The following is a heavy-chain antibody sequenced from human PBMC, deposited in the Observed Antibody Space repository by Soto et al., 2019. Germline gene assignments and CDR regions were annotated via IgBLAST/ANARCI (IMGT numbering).Heavy chain of an antibody. CDR2: INAGNGNT. CDR3: ARDLGGSYYAPVDY. J-gene: IGHJ4*02. V-gene: IGHV1-3*01. Sequence: ASVKVSCKASGYTFTGYAMHWVRQAPGQRLEWMGWINAGNGNTKYSQKFQGRVTITRDTSTSTAYMELRSLRSDDTAVYYCARDLGGSYYAPVDYWGQGTLVTVSS. CDR1: GYTFTGYA. D-gene: IGHD1-26*01.